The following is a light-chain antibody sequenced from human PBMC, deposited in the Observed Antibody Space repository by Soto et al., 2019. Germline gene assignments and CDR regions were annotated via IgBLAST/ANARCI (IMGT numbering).Light chain of an antibody. Sequence: EIVMTQSPATLPVSPGEIATLSCRASQSVSSNLAWYQQKPGQAPRLLIYGASTRATGIPARFSASGSGTEFTLTFSSLQSEDFAVYYCQQYNNWPGTFGQGTKVEI. J-gene: IGKJ1*01. CDR1: QSVSSN. CDR2: GAS. CDR3: QQYNNWPGT. V-gene: IGKV3-15*01.